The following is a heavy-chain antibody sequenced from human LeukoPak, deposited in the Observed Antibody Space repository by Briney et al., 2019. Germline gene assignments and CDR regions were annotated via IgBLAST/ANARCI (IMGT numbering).Heavy chain of an antibody. J-gene: IGHJ6*04. Sequence: SETLSLTCAVYGGSFSGYYWSWIRQPPGKGLEWIGEINHSGSTNYNPSLKSRVTISVDTSKNQFSLKLSSVAAADTAVYYCARGSGYCSSTSCYMDVWGKGTTVTVSS. CDR1: GGSFSGYY. V-gene: IGHV4-34*01. CDR3: ARGSGYCSSTSCYMDV. CDR2: INHSGST. D-gene: IGHD2-2*01.